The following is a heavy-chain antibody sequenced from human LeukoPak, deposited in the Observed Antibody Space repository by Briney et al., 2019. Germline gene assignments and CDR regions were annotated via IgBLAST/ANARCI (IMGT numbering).Heavy chain of an antibody. Sequence: GGSLRLSCAASGFTFSSYIMNWVRQAPGKGLEWVSSISSSSSYIYYADSVKGRFTISRDNAKNSLYLQMNSLRAEDTAVYYCAREADYVWGGYRWYYFDYWGQGTLVTVSS. D-gene: IGHD3-16*02. J-gene: IGHJ4*02. CDR2: ISSSSSYI. CDR1: GFTFSSYI. V-gene: IGHV3-21*01. CDR3: AREADYVWGGYRWYYFDY.